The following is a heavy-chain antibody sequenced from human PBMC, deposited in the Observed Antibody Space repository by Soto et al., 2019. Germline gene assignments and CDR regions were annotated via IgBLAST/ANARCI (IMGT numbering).Heavy chain of an antibody. D-gene: IGHD1-1*01. V-gene: IGHV3-15*01. CDR3: KRENGGST. CDR1: GFTFNNAW. Sequence: EVQLVESGGGLVKPGGSLRLSCASSGFTFNNAWMTWVRQSPGKGLEWVGRIKSKADGGIIDYAAPVRGRFTISRDDSKNTVYLQMNSLKTEDTDMYYCKRENGGSTWGQGTMVTVSS. J-gene: IGHJ3*01. CDR2: IKSKADGGII.